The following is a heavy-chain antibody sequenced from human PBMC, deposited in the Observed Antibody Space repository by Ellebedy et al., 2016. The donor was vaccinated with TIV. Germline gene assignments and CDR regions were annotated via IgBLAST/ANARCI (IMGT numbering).Heavy chain of an antibody. J-gene: IGHJ1*01. CDR3: AKPAGYSSSRHVYFQH. D-gene: IGHD6-13*01. CDR1: GFTFSSYA. V-gene: IGHV3-23*01. Sequence: PGGSLRLSCAASGFTFSSYAMSWVRQAPGKGLEWVSAISGSGGSTYYADSVKGRFTISRDNSKNTLYLQMNSLRAEDTAVYYCAKPAGYSSSRHVYFQHWGQGTLVTVSS. CDR2: ISGSGGST.